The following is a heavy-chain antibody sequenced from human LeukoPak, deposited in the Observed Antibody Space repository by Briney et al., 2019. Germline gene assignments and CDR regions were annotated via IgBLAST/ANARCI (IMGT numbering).Heavy chain of an antibody. D-gene: IGHD3-22*01. V-gene: IGHV1-69*01. J-gene: IGHJ5*02. CDR1: GGTFSSYA. CDR2: IIPIFGTA. Sequence: SVKVSCKASGGTFSSYAISWVRQAPGQGLEWMGGIIPIFGTANYAQKFQGRVTITADESTSTAYMELSSLRSEDTAVYYCARGNYDSSGYYSPQNWFDPWGQGTLVTVSS. CDR3: ARGNYDSSGYYSPQNWFDP.